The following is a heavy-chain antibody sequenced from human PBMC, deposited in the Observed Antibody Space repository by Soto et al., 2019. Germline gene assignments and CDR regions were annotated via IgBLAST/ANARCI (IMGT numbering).Heavy chain of an antibody. V-gene: IGHV3-11*01. CDR2: ISSSDSTI. D-gene: IGHD3-3*01. CDR3: ARCGVDAVWRGYYSDY. Sequence: QVQLVESGGGLVKPGGSLRLSCAASGFTFSDYFMSWIRQAPGKGLEWVSSISSSDSTIYYADSVKGQLTISGDNDKNSIYLQIYSLRAEDTAVYYCARCGVDAVWRGYYSDYWGQGPLVPVSS. CDR1: GFTFSDYF. J-gene: IGHJ4*02.